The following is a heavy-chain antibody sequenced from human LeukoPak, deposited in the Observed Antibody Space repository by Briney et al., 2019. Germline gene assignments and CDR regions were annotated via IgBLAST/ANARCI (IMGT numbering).Heavy chain of an antibody. Sequence: PGGSLRLSCAASGFTFSSYSMNWVRQAPGKGLEWVSSISSSSSYIYYADSVKGRFTISRDNAKNSLYLQMDSLRVEDTAMYYCARYFNSNGYSSLRGDYWGQGTLVTVSS. D-gene: IGHD2/OR15-2a*01. V-gene: IGHV3-21*01. J-gene: IGHJ4*02. CDR3: ARYFNSNGYSSLRGDY. CDR1: GFTFSSYS. CDR2: ISSSSSYI.